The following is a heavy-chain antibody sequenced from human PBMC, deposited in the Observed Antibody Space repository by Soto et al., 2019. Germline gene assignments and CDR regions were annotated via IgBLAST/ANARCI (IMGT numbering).Heavy chain of an antibody. J-gene: IGHJ5*02. Sequence: QVQLVQSGAEVNKPGASVKVSCKASGYTFTSYGISWVRQAPGQGLEWMGWISAYNGNTNYAQKLQGRVTMTTDTSTSTAYMELRSLRSDDTAVYYCAREGVTYYDILTGPNNWFDPWGQGTLVTVSS. V-gene: IGHV1-18*04. CDR2: ISAYNGNT. CDR1: GYTFTSYG. CDR3: AREGVTYYDILTGPNNWFDP. D-gene: IGHD3-9*01.